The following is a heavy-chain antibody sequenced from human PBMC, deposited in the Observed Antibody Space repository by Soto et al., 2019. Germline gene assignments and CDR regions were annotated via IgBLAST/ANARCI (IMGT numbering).Heavy chain of an antibody. V-gene: IGHV3-30-3*01. J-gene: IGHJ2*01. CDR3: ARSPPAASPAPERHYDL. CDR1: GFTFSSFS. CDR2: VSSDGNTK. D-gene: IGHD2-15*01. Sequence: PGGSLRLSCAASGFTFSSFSMHWVRQTPGGALDWVAVVSSDGNTKYYADSVRGRFTISRDNSMNTLFLQMSSRRPEDTAVYYCARSPPAASPAPERHYDLWGRGTLVTVSS.